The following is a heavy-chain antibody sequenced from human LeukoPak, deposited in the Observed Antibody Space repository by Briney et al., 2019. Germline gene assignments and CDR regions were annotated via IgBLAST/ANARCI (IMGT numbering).Heavy chain of an antibody. D-gene: IGHD6-13*01. CDR2: ISYDGSNK. CDR1: GFTFSSYA. CDR3: ARDSGIAAAVSFDY. V-gene: IGHV3-30-3*01. Sequence: GGSLRLSCAASGFTFSSYAMHWVRQAPGKGLEWVAVISYDGSNKYCADSVKGRFTISRDNSKNTLYLQMNSLRAEDTAVYYCARDSGIAAAVSFDYWGQGTLVTVSS. J-gene: IGHJ4*02.